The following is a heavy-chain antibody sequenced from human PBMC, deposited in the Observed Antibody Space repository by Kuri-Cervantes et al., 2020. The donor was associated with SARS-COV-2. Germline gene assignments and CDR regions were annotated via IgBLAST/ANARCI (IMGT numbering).Heavy chain of an antibody. CDR2: INTYNGNT. D-gene: IGHD4-23*01. CDR1: GYTFSSYH. Sequence: ASVKVSCKASGYTFSSYHMHWVRQAPGRGLEWVASINTYNGNTNYAQILQGRVTMTTDTSTSTAYMELRGLRSFDTAVYYCARSHTLYGGNSSPRDYWGQGTLVTVSS. J-gene: IGHJ4*02. V-gene: IGHV1-18*04. CDR3: ARSHTLYGGNSSPRDY.